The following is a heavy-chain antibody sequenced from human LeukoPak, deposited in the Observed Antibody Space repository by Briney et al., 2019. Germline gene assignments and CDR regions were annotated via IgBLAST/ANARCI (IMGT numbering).Heavy chain of an antibody. J-gene: IGHJ4*02. Sequence: SETLSLTCTVSGGSISSYYWSWIRQPPGKGLEWIGYIYYSGSTNYNPSLKSRVTISVDTSKNQFSLKLSSVTAADTAVYYCARDRGIAVALGSFFDYWGQGTLVTVSS. CDR3: ARDRGIAVALGSFFDY. V-gene: IGHV4-59*12. D-gene: IGHD6-19*01. CDR2: IYYSGST. CDR1: GGSISSYY.